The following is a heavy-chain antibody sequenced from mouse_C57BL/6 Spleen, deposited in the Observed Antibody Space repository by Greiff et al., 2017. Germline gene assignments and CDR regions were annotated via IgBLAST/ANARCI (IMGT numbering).Heavy chain of an antibody. CDR1: GYTFTDYY. Sequence: VQLQQSGPELVKPGASVKISCKASGYTFTDYYMNWVKQSHGKSLEWIGDINPNNGGTSYNQKFKGKATLTVDKSSSTAYMELRSLTSEDSAVYYCARVDYGSLYFDYWGQGTTLTVSS. J-gene: IGHJ2*01. CDR3: ARVDYGSLYFDY. V-gene: IGHV1-26*01. D-gene: IGHD1-1*01. CDR2: INPNNGGT.